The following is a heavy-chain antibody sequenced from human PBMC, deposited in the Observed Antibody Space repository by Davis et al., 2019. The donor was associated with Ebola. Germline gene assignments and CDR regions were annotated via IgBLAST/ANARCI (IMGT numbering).Heavy chain of an antibody. J-gene: IGHJ4*02. Sequence: AASVKVSCKASGYTFTSYGISWVRQAPGQGLEWMGWINPNSGGTNYAQKFQGWVTMTRDTSISTAYMELSSLRSEDTAVYYCARGSALAARAFDYWGQGTLVTVSS. V-gene: IGHV1-2*04. CDR1: GYTFTSYG. CDR2: INPNSGGT. CDR3: ARGSALAARAFDY. D-gene: IGHD6-6*01.